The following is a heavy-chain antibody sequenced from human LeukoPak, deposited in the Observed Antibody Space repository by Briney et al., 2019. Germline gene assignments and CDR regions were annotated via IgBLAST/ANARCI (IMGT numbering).Heavy chain of an antibody. V-gene: IGHV1-18*01. CDR3: ARDQHLTYYDFWSGYYGGNFDY. CDR1: GYTFTSYG. CDR2: ISAYNGNT. D-gene: IGHD3-3*01. Sequence: ASVEVSCKASGYTFTSYGISWVRQAPGQGLEWMGWISAYNGNTNYAQKLQGRVTMTTDTSTSTAYMELRSLRSDDTAVYYCARDQHLTYYDFWSGYYGGNFDYWGQGTLVTVSS. J-gene: IGHJ4*02.